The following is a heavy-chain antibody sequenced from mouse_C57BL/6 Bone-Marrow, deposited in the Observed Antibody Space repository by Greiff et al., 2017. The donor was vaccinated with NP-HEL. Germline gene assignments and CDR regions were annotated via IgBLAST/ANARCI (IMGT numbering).Heavy chain of an antibody. CDR2: IYPRSGNT. D-gene: IGHD1-1*01. CDR1: GYTFTSSG. J-gene: IGHJ3*01. CDR3: VRRRVVYCGSSSFAY. Sequence: QVQLQQSGAELARPGASVKLSCKASGYTFTSSGMSWVKQRPGQGLEWIGEIYPRSGNTSYNETFKVKATLTADKSSSTAYRELCSLTSEDSAVDFCVRRRVVYCGSSSFAYWGQGTLVTVSA. V-gene: IGHV1-81*01.